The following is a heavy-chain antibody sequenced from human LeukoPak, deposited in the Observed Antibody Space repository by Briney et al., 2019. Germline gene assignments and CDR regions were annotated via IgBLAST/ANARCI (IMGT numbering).Heavy chain of an antibody. D-gene: IGHD3-22*01. V-gene: IGHV1-24*01. Sequence: GASVKVSCKVSGYTLTELSMHWVRQAPGKGLEWMGGFDPEDGETIYAQKFQGRVTITRDTSASTAYMELSSLRSEDTAVYYCARDEKGYYDPMRGWFDPWGQGTLVTVSS. CDR1: GYTLTELS. CDR2: FDPEDGET. CDR3: ARDEKGYYDPMRGWFDP. J-gene: IGHJ5*02.